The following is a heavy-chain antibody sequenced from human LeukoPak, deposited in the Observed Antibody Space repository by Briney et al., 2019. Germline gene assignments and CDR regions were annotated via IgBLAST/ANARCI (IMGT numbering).Heavy chain of an antibody. CDR1: GYTFTSYA. V-gene: IGHV1-3*03. D-gene: IGHD2-21*02. CDR3: ARDFDDFALDY. J-gene: IGHJ4*02. CDR2: INAGNGNT. Sequence: GASVKVSCKASGYTFTSYAMHWVRQAPGQRLEWMGWINAGNGNTKYSQEFQDRVTITRDTSASTAYMELSSLRSEDMAVYYCARDFDDFALDYWGQGTLVTVSS.